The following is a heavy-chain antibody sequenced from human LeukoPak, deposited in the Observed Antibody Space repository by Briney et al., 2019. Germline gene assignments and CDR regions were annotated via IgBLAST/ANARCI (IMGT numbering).Heavy chain of an antibody. J-gene: IGHJ4*02. Sequence: GGSLRLSCAASGFTVSTNCMTWARQAPGKGLEWVSTIYSGGTTYYADSVMGRVTISRHNSRNTLYLQMNSLRAEDTAVYYCARVDTVMAYYFDLWGQGTLVTVSS. CDR1: GFTVSTNC. CDR2: IYSGGTT. CDR3: ARVDTVMAYYFDL. V-gene: IGHV3-53*04. D-gene: IGHD5-18*01.